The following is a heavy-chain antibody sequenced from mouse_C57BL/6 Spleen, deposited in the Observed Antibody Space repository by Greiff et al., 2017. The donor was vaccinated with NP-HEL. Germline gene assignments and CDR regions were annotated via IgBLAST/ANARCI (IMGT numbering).Heavy chain of an antibody. J-gene: IGHJ2*01. CDR1: GYTFTDYN. CDR3: ARRRYYGSSYDFDY. CDR2: INPNNGGT. D-gene: IGHD1-1*01. V-gene: IGHV1-18*01. Sequence: EVQLQQSGPELVKPGASVKIPCKASGYTFTDYNMDWVKQSHGKSLEWIGDINPNNGGTIYNQKFKGKATLTVDKSSSTAYMELRSLTSEDTAVYYCARRRYYGSSYDFDYWGQGTTLTVSS.